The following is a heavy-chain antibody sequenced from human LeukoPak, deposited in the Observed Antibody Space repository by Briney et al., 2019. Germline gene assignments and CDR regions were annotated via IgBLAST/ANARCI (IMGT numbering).Heavy chain of an antibody. V-gene: IGHV3-21*01. CDR2: ISSSSSYI. CDR1: GFTFSSYS. D-gene: IGHD2-21*02. CDR3: ARDCGGDCSGFDY. Sequence: PGGSLRLSCAASGFTFSSYSMNWVRQAPGKGLEWVSSISSSSSYIYYADSVKGRFTISRDNAKNSLYLQMNSLRAEDTAVYYCARDCGGDCSGFDYWGQGTLVTVSS. J-gene: IGHJ4*02.